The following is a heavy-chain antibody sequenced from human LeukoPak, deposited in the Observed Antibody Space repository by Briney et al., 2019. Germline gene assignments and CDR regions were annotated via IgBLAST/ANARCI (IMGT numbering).Heavy chain of an antibody. CDR3: ARADNGWFDY. V-gene: IGHV4-34*01. D-gene: IGHD6-19*01. CDR1: GGSFSGYY. J-gene: IGHJ4*02. Sequence: SETLSLTCAVYGGSFSGYYWSWIRQPPGKGLEWIGEINHSGSTNYNPSLKSRVTISVDTSKNQFSLKLSSVTAADTAVYYCARADNGWFDYWGQGTPVTVSS. CDR2: INHSGST.